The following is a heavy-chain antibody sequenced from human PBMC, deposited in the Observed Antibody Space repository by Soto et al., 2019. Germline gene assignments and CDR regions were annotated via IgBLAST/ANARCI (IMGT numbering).Heavy chain of an antibody. CDR3: AKNGQPPYYYYGMDV. V-gene: IGHV1-18*01. J-gene: IGHJ6*02. D-gene: IGHD2-8*01. CDR1: VYTFTRYG. CDR2: ISGYNGDT. Sequence: ASVTVSCKASVYTFTRYGSSWVRQAPGQGLEWMGWISGYNGDTNYAQKFQGRVTMTVDTSTTTAFMELTSLTSDDRAVYYCAKNGQPPYYYYGMDVWGQGTTVSVSS.